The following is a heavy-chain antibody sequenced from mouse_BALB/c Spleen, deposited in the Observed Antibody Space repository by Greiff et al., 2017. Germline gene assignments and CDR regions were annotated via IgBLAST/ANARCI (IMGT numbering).Heavy chain of an antibody. Sequence: DVMLVESGGDLVKPGGSLKLSCAASGFTFSSYGMSWVRQTPDKRLEWVATISSGGSYTYYPDSVKGRFTISRDNAKNTLYLQMSSLKSEDTAMYYCARQGDLGAMDYWGQGTSVTVSS. V-gene: IGHV5-6*02. CDR1: GFTFSSYG. D-gene: IGHD4-1*01. CDR2: ISSGGSYT. CDR3: ARQGDLGAMDY. J-gene: IGHJ4*01.